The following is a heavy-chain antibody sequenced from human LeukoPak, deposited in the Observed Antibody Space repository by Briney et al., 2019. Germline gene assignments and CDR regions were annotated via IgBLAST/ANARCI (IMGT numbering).Heavy chain of an antibody. V-gene: IGHV3-11*01. CDR3: ARADLYYDFWSGYPYYFDY. CDR1: GFTFSDYY. CDR2: ISSSGSTI. Sequence: GGSLRLSCAASGFTFSDYYMSWIRQAPGKGLEWVSYISSSGSTIYYADSVKGRFTISRDNAKNPLYLQMNSLRAEDTAVYYCARADLYYDFWSGYPYYFDYWGQGTLVTVST. D-gene: IGHD3-3*01. J-gene: IGHJ4*02.